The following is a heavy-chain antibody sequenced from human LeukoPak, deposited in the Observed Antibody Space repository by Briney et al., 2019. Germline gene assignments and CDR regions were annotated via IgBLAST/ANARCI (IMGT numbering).Heavy chain of an antibody. CDR3: ASSPLSSWYSYYYYYMDV. J-gene: IGHJ6*03. CDR1: GFTFSSYA. V-gene: IGHV3-23*01. D-gene: IGHD6-13*01. Sequence: GGSLRLSCAASGFTFSSYAMSWVRQAPGKGLEWVSAISGSGGSTYYADSVKGRFTISRDNSKNTLYLQMNSLRAEDTAVYYCASSPLSSWYSYYYYYMDVWGKGTTVTVSS. CDR2: ISGSGGST.